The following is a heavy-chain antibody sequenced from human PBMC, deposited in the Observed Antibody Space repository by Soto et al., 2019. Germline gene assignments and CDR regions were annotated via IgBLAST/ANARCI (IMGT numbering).Heavy chain of an antibody. Sequence: EVQLVESGGGLVKPGGSLRLSCAASGFTFSNAWMSWVRQAPGKGLEWVGRIKSKTDGGTTDYAAPVKGRFTISRVDTKTXLYLQMNSLKTEDTAVYYCTTIRWFGEFNQGGFDYWGQGTLVTVSS. D-gene: IGHD3-10*01. V-gene: IGHV3-15*01. J-gene: IGHJ4*02. CDR3: TTIRWFGEFNQGGFDY. CDR1: GFTFSNAW. CDR2: IKSKTDGGTT.